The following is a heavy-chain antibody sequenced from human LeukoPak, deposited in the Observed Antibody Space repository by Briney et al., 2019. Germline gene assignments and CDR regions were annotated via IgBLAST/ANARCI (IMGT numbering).Heavy chain of an antibody. CDR1: GFTFSSYA. Sequence: GGSLRLSCAAFGFTFSSYAMHWVRQAPGKGLEWVAVISYDGSNKYYADSVKGRFAISRDNSKNTLYLQMNSLRAEDTAVYYCARSGVYIVAMYYFDYWGQGTLVTVSS. D-gene: IGHD5-12*01. CDR3: ARSGVYIVAMYYFDY. J-gene: IGHJ4*02. CDR2: ISYDGSNK. V-gene: IGHV3-30*09.